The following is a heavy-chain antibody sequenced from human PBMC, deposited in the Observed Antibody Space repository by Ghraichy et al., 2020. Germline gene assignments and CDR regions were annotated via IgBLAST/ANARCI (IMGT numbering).Heavy chain of an antibody. V-gene: IGHV1-18*01. Sequence: KLQGRVTMTTDASTSTAYMELRRLRSDDTAVYYCARNYGASNWYFDLWGRGTLVTVSS. D-gene: IGHD4-17*01. CDR3: ARNYGASNWYFDL. J-gene: IGHJ2*01.